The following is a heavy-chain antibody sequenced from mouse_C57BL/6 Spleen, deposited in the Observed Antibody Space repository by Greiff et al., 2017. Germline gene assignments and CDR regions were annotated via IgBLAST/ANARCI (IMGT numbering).Heavy chain of an antibody. CDR1: GFTFSDYG. Sequence: EVQLVESGGGLVKPGGSLKLSCAASGFTFSDYGMHWVRQAPEKGLEWVAYISSGSSTIYYADTVKGRFTISRDNAKNTLFLQMTSLRSEDTAMYYCAKGGTVADYFNYWGQGTTLTVSS. V-gene: IGHV5-17*01. J-gene: IGHJ2*01. CDR2: ISSGSSTI. D-gene: IGHD1-1*01. CDR3: AKGGTVADYFNY.